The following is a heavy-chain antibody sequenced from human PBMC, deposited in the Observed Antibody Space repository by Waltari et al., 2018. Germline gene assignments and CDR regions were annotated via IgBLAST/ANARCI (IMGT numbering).Heavy chain of an antibody. Sequence: EILVVESGGGLVQPGGSLSLSCAASGFTFSSYRLTWVRQAPGKGLEWVSYISATSSSIYYADSVKGRFTISRDNAQNSLYLQMNSLRAEDTALYYCARLGVSHFDYWGQGTLVTVSS. CDR2: ISATSSSI. CDR3: ARLGVSHFDY. CDR1: GFTFSSYR. V-gene: IGHV3-48*04. J-gene: IGHJ4*02. D-gene: IGHD1-26*01.